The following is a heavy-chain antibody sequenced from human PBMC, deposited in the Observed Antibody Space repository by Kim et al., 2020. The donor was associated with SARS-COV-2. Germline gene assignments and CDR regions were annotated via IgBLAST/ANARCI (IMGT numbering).Heavy chain of an antibody. D-gene: IGHD5-12*01. Sequence: GGSLRLSCAASGFTFSSYSMNWVRQAPGKGLEWVSSISSSSSYIYYADSVKGRFTISRDNAKNSLYLQMNSLRAEDTAVYYCARDSADGYNLLPLNDYWGQGTLVTVSS. CDR1: GFTFSSYS. CDR2: ISSSSSYI. V-gene: IGHV3-21*01. CDR3: ARDSADGYNLLPLNDY. J-gene: IGHJ4*02.